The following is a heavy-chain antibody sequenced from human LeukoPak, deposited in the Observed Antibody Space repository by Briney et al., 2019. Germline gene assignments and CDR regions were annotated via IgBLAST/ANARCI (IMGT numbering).Heavy chain of an antibody. V-gene: IGHV4-39*05. D-gene: IGHD1-26*01. CDR3: AKSGGYGLDY. CDR1: GASISGSGYY. J-gene: IGHJ4*02. Sequence: PSETPSLTCTVSGASISGSGYYWGWIRQPPGKGLEWIGSIYSSGSTYYNASLQSRVTISIETSKNQISLRLNSVTAADTAMYYCAKSGGYGLDYWGQGTLVIVSS. CDR2: IYSSGST.